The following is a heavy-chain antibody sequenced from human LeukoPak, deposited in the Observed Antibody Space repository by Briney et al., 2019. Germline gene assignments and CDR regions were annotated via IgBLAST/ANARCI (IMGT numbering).Heavy chain of an antibody. CDR2: ISGSGGST. D-gene: IGHD6-19*01. V-gene: IGHV3-23*01. CDR3: AKGCCGWYNFDY. CDR1: GFTFSSYA. J-gene: IGHJ4*02. Sequence: GGSLRLSCAASGFTFSSYAMSWVRQAPGKGLEWVSAISGSGGSTYYADFVKGRFTISRDNSKNTLYLQMNSLRAEDTAVYYCAKGCCGWYNFDYWGQGTLVTVSS.